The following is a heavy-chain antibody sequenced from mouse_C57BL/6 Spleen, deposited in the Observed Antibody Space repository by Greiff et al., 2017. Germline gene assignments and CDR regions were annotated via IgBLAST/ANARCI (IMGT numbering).Heavy chain of an antibody. V-gene: IGHV1-18*01. J-gene: IGHJ2*01. D-gene: IGHD2-4*01. CDR3: ARWRYDLYYFDY. CDR2: INPNNGGT. Sequence: VKQSHGKSLAWIGDINPNNGGTIYNQKFKGKATLTVDKSSSTDYMELRSLTSEDTAVYYCARWRYDLYYFDYWGQGTTLTVSS.